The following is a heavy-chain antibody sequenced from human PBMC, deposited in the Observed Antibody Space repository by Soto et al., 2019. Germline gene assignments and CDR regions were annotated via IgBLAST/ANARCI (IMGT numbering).Heavy chain of an antibody. D-gene: IGHD3-22*01. Sequence: PSGTLSLTCAVYGGSLSGYYWSWIRQPPGKGLEWIGEINHSGSTNYNPSLKSRVTISVDTSKNQFSLKLSSVTAADTAVYYCASLKRGYTNPRYYNMDVWGKGTTVTVSS. CDR2: INHSGST. V-gene: IGHV4-34*01. J-gene: IGHJ6*03. CDR3: ASLKRGYTNPRYYNMDV. CDR1: GGSLSGYY.